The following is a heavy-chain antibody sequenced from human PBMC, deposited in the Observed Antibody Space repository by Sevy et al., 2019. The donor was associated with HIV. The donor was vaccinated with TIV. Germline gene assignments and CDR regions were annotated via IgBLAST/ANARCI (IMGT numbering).Heavy chain of an antibody. D-gene: IGHD3-22*01. V-gene: IGHV3-23*01. Sequence: GGSLRLSCAVSGFSFDSYGMTWVRQAPGKGLEWVSGISGSGTRTYYADSVKGRFSISRDNSKNRLYLQMNSLRSEDTAIYVWWKGGGGHYDPDEIGYYFYYYNMDVWGKGTTVTVSS. CDR3: WKGGGGHYDPDEIGYYFYYYNMDV. CDR2: ISGSGTRT. J-gene: IGHJ6*03. CDR1: GFSFDSYG.